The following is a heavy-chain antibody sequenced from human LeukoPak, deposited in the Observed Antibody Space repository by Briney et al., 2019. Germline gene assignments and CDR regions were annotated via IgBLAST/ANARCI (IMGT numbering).Heavy chain of an antibody. J-gene: IGHJ4*02. D-gene: IGHD6-19*01. Sequence: GASVKASCKGSGYTFNNYGISWVRQAPGQGLEWMGWISVYNGNTNYAEKFQGRVTMTTDTSTKTAYMEVRSLRYDDTAVYYCARDSYDSSGWYGDYWGQGTLVTVSS. CDR1: GYTFNNYG. V-gene: IGHV1-18*01. CDR2: ISVYNGNT. CDR3: ARDSYDSSGWYGDY.